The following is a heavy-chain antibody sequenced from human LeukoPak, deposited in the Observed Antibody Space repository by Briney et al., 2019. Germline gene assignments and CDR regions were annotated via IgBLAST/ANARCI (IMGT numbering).Heavy chain of an antibody. CDR2: ISGSGGST. CDR3: AKPYSCGGDCLHYFDY. CDR1: GFTFNSHA. D-gene: IGHD2-21*02. V-gene: IGHV3-23*01. Sequence: GGSLRLSCAASGFTFNSHAMNWVRQAPGKGLEWVSTISGSGGSTYYADSVKGRFTISRDNSKNTLYLQMNSLRADDTAVYYCAKPYSCGGDCLHYFDYWGQGTLVTVSS. J-gene: IGHJ4*02.